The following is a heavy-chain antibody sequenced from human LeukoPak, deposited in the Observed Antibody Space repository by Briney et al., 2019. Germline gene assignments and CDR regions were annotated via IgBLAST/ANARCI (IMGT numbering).Heavy chain of an antibody. D-gene: IGHD5-18*01. CDR3: ARESGGRYSFGPWFFDL. V-gene: IGHV3-48*02. CDR2: IGSSGGTI. Sequence: TGGSLRLSCSASGLIFSSFTMNWVRQAPGKGLEWVSYIGSSGGTIYYTDSVEGRFTISRDNARNSLDLQRNSLRDEDTAVYYCARESGGRYSFGPWFFDLWGQGTLVTVSS. CDR1: GLIFSSFT. J-gene: IGHJ4*02.